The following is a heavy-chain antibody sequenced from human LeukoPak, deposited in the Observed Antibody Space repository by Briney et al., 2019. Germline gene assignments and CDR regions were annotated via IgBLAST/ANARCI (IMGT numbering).Heavy chain of an antibody. J-gene: IGHJ5*02. V-gene: IGHV1-69*13. Sequence: EASVTVSCTASGGTFSSYAISWVRQAPGQGLEWMGGIIPIFGTANYAQKFQGRVTITADESTSTAYMELSSLRSEDTAVYYCARRAEMATTNWFDPWGQGTLVTVSS. D-gene: IGHD5-24*01. CDR1: GGTFSSYA. CDR2: IIPIFGTA. CDR3: ARRAEMATTNWFDP.